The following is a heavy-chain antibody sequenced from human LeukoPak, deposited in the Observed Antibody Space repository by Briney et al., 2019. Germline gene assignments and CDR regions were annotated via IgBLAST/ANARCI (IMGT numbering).Heavy chain of an antibody. J-gene: IGHJ6*02. CDR1: GFTFSSYG. V-gene: IGHV3-33*01. Sequence: PGGSLRLSCAASGFTFSSYGMHWVRQAPGKGLEWVAVIWYDGSNKYYADSVKGRFTISRDNSKNTLYLQMNSLRAEDTAVYYCARGSLLGYYGSGSPYYYYYGMDVWGQGTTVTVSS. CDR3: ARGSLLGYYGSGSPYYYYYGMDV. CDR2: IWYDGSNK. D-gene: IGHD3-10*01.